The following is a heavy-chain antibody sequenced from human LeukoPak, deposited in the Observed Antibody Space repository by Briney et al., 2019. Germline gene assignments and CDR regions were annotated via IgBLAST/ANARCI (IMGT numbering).Heavy chain of an antibody. V-gene: IGHV4-34*01. Sequence: SETLSLTCAVYGGSFSGYYWSWIRQPPGKGLEWIGEINHSGSTNYNPSLKSRVTISVDTSKNQFSLKLSSVTAADTAVYYCARGTGHYDFWSGYYTGVWFDPWGQGTLVTVSS. CDR1: GGSFSGYY. CDR3: ARGTGHYDFWSGYYTGVWFDP. D-gene: IGHD3-3*01. J-gene: IGHJ5*02. CDR2: INHSGST.